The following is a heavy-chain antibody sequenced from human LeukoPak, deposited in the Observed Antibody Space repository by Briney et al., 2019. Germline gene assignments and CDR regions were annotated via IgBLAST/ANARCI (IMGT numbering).Heavy chain of an antibody. Sequence: SETLSLTCAVYGGSFSGYYQSWIRQPPGKGLEWIGEINHSGSTNYNPSLKSRVTISVDTSKNQFSLKLSSVTAADTAVYYCARGIAVAPLYYWGQGTLVTVSS. J-gene: IGHJ4*02. CDR3: ARGIAVAPLYY. D-gene: IGHD6-19*01. CDR2: INHSGST. CDR1: GGSFSGYY. V-gene: IGHV4-34*01.